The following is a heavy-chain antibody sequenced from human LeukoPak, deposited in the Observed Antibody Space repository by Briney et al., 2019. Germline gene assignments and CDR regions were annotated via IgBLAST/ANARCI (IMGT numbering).Heavy chain of an antibody. CDR3: ARGASSGYRIDY. CDR1: GFTFRSYW. Sequence: GGSLRLSCAASGFTFRSYWMHWARQVPGKGLVWVSRISPDGRSTNYADSVKGRFTISIDNAKNTLYLQMNSLTGEDTALYYCARGASSGYRIDYWGQGTLVTVSS. CDR2: ISPDGRST. D-gene: IGHD3-10*01. J-gene: IGHJ4*02. V-gene: IGHV3-74*01.